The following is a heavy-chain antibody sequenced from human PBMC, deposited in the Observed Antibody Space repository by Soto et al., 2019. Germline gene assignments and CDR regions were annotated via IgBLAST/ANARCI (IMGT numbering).Heavy chain of an antibody. J-gene: IGHJ4*02. CDR1: GGAISSSKW. CDR3: ARPSATIAAAAIFDY. CDR2: IYQSGST. Sequence: QVQLQESGPGLVKPSGTLSLTCAVSGGAISSSKWWSWVRQPPGKGLEWIGEIYQSGSTNYNTSLASRLRTPXAXSXXPIPTTSTSVSAAATAVYYCARPSATIAAAAIFDYGGPGTLVTVSS. V-gene: IGHV4-4*02. D-gene: IGHD6-13*01.